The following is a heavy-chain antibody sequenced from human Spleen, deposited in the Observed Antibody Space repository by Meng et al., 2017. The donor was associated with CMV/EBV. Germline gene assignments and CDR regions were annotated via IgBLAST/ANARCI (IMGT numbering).Heavy chain of an antibody. CDR1: GGSVSSGSYY. D-gene: IGHD1-26*01. Sequence: SETLSLTCTVSGGSVSSGSYYWSWIRQPPGKGLEWIGYIYYSGSTNYNPSLKSRVTISVDTSKNQFSLKLSSVTAADTAVYYCARVDSGTYRIDYWGQGALVTVSS. J-gene: IGHJ4*02. CDR3: ARVDSGTYRIDY. V-gene: IGHV4-61*01. CDR2: IYYSGST.